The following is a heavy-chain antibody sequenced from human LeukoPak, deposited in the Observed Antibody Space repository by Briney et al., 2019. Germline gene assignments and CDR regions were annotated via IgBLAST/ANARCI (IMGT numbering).Heavy chain of an antibody. J-gene: IGHJ1*01. V-gene: IGHV3-53*01. CDR3: ARDQYSSNWYVHH. CDR1: GFTVSSNY. Sequence: AGGSLRLSCAASGFTVSSNYMSWVRQAPGKGLEWVSLISSVGSTYYADSVKGRFTISRDNSKNTLYLRMNSLRAEDTAVYYCARDQYSSNWYVHHWGQGTLVTVS. CDR2: ISSVGST. D-gene: IGHD6-19*01.